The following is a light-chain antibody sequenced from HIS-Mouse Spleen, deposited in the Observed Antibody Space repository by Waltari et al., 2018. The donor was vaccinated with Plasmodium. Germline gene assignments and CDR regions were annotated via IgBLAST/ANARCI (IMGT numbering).Light chain of an antibody. V-gene: IGKV3-15*01. J-gene: IGKJ3*01. Sequence: EIVMTQSPATLSVSPGERATLSCRASQIVSSNLAWYQQKPGQAPRLLIYGASTRANGIPARFGGIGSGTEFTLDISSLQSEDFAVYYCQQYNNLSFTFGPGTKVDIK. CDR1: QIVSSN. CDR2: GAS. CDR3: QQYNNLSFT.